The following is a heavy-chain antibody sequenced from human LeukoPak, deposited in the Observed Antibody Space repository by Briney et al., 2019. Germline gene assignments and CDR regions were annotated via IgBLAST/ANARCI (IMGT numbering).Heavy chain of an antibody. CDR3: ARVEERAYYDFWSGLGAFDI. CDR1: GFTFSSYW. V-gene: IGHV3-7*04. Sequence: QPGGSLRLSCAASGFTFSSYWMSWVRQAPGKGLEWVANIKQDGSEKYYVDSVKGRFTISRDNAKNSLYLQMNSLRAEDTAVYYCARVEERAYYDFWSGLGAFDIWGQGTMVTVSS. CDR2: IKQDGSEK. D-gene: IGHD3-3*01. J-gene: IGHJ3*02.